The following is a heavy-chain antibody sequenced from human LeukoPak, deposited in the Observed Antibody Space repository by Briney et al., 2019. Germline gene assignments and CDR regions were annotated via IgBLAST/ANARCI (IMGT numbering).Heavy chain of an antibody. V-gene: IGHV3-23*01. D-gene: IGHD6-19*01. Sequence: PGGSLRLSCAASGFTFSSYAMSWVRQAPGKGLEWVSAISGSGGSTYYADSVKGRSTISRDNSKNTLYLQMNSLRAEDTAVYYCAKVEKYSSGYYHPHRYYFDYWGQGTLVTVSS. CDR2: ISGSGGST. J-gene: IGHJ4*02. CDR1: GFTFSSYA. CDR3: AKVEKYSSGYYHPHRYYFDY.